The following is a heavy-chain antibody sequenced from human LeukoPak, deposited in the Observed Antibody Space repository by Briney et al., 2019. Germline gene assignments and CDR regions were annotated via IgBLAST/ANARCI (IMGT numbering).Heavy chain of an antibody. D-gene: IGHD5-24*01. CDR2: IYYSGST. J-gene: IGHJ4*02. V-gene: IGHV4-39*07. CDR1: GGSISSSSYY. Sequence: PSETLSLTCTVSGGSISSSSYYWGWIRQPPGKGLEWIGIIYYSGSTYYNPSHKSRVTISVDTSKSQFSLKLSSVTAADTAVYYCARNRDGYNSFDYWGQGTLVTVSS. CDR3: ARNRDGYNSFDY.